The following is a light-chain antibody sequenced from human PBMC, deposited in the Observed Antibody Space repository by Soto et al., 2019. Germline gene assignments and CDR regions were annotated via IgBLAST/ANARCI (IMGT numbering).Light chain of an antibody. CDR2: GAS. V-gene: IGKV3D-15*01. CDR3: QQYNNWPLT. J-gene: IGKJ5*01. Sequence: IVLTQSPCTLSLSPGERATLSCRASQSVSSNYLAWYQQKPGQAPRLLIYGASSRATGIPDRFSGSGSGTEFTLTISSLQSEDFAVYYCQQYNNWPLTFGQGTRLE. CDR1: QSVSSN.